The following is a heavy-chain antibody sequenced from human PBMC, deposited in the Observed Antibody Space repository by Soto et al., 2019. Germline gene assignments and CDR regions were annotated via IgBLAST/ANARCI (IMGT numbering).Heavy chain of an antibody. D-gene: IGHD3-22*01. CDR2: IYYSGST. J-gene: IGHJ4*02. V-gene: IGHV4-61*01. CDR1: GGSVSSGSYY. Sequence: SETLSLTCTVSGGSVSSGSYYWSWIRQPPGKGLEWIGYIYYSGSTNYNPSLKSRVTISVDTSKNQFSLKLSSVTAADTAVYCCARTSSGYYFYYWGQGTLVTVSS. CDR3: ARTSSGYYFYY.